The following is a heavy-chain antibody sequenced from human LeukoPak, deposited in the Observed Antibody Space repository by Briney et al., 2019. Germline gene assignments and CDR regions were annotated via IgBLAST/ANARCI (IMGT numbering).Heavy chain of an antibody. D-gene: IGHD3-3*01. J-gene: IGHJ5*02. V-gene: IGHV1-2*02. CDR2: INPNSGGT. CDR3: ARIFFWSGYSPENWFDP. Sequence: ASVKVSCKASGYTFTGYYMHWVRQAPGQGLEWMGWINPNSGGTNYAQKFQGRVTMTRDTSISTAYMELSRLRSDDTAVYYCARIFFWSGYSPENWFDPWGQGTLVTVSS. CDR1: GYTFTGYY.